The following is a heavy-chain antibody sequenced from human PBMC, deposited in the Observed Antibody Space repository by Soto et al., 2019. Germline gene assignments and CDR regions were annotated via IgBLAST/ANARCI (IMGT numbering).Heavy chain of an antibody. D-gene: IGHD3-3*01. J-gene: IGHJ6*02. V-gene: IGHV3-48*02. CDR1: GFTFSTSS. Sequence: GGSLRLSCAASGFTFSTSSMSWVRQAPGKGLEWVSYISYSSSMIYYAHSVKGRFTISRDNAKNSLYLQMNSLGDEDTAVYYCARDYRSTIFGVVIRNHFGVDVWGQGTTVTVSS. CDR3: ARDYRSTIFGVVIRNHFGVDV. CDR2: ISYSSSMI.